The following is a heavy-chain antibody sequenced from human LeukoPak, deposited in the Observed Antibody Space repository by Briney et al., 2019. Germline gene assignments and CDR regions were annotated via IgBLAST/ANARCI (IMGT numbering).Heavy chain of an antibody. D-gene: IGHD6-13*01. Sequence: GASVKVSCKASGYTFTGYYMHWVRQAPGQGLEWMGWINPNSGGTNYAQKFQGRVTMTRDTSISTAYMELSRLRSDDTAVYYCARGSIAAAGPLYHYYYMDVWGKGTTVTVSS. CDR1: GYTFTGYY. CDR3: ARGSIAAAGPLYHYYYMDV. V-gene: IGHV1-2*02. J-gene: IGHJ6*03. CDR2: INPNSGGT.